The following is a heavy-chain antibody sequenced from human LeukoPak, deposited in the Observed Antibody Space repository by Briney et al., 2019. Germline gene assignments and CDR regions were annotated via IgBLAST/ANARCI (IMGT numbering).Heavy chain of an antibody. CDR3: ARDSSLLWFGEFPDAFDI. J-gene: IGHJ3*02. D-gene: IGHD3-10*01. Sequence: ASVKVSCKASGYTFTGYYMHWVRQAPGQGLEWMGWINPNSGGTNYAQKLQGWVTMTRDTSISTAYMELSRLRSDDTAVYYCARDSSLLWFGEFPDAFDIWGQGTMVTVSS. CDR2: INPNSGGT. CDR1: GYTFTGYY. V-gene: IGHV1-2*04.